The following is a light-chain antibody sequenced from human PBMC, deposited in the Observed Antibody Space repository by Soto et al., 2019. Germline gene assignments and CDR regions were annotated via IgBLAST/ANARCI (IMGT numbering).Light chain of an antibody. CDR3: MQSKQSSWT. Sequence: IVMTQHHLSLSIIPGQTASISCKSSQSLLHSDGKTYLYWYLQKPGQPPQLLIYEVSNRLSGGPDRCSGSGSGTDVTLKISRGQAADVFVYYCMQSKQSSWTFGGGSKVDIK. CDR2: EVS. J-gene: IGKJ4*01. CDR1: QSLLHSDGKTY. V-gene: IGKV2D-29*01.